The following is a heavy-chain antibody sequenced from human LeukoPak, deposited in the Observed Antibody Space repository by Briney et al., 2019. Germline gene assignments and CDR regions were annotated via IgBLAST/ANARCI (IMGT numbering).Heavy chain of an antibody. CDR1: GFTFSGYG. CDR3: AKDFYFGPVGYSFYYMDV. CDR2: IRDDGSKR. D-gene: IGHD3/OR15-3a*01. Sequence: PGGSLRLSCAASGFTFSGYGMDWVRQAPGKGLEWVSFIRDDGSKRYYADSVKGRFTISRDNSNNTLFLQMNSLRAEDTAVYYCAKDFYFGPVGYSFYYMDVWGKGTTVTVSS. J-gene: IGHJ6*03. V-gene: IGHV3-30*02.